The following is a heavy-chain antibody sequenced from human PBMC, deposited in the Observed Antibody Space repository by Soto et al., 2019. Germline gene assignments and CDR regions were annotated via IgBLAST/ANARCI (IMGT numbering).Heavy chain of an antibody. Sequence: QVQLQESGPGLLKPSQTLSLTCTVSGGSITSDGFYWTWIRQRPGKGLEWIAYLYYTGSTFYNPSLKSRLTFSLDKSANRFSLKITSVTAAVTAIYFCASGPFHIWGQGTMVVVSS. CDR3: ASGPFHI. V-gene: IGHV4-31*03. CDR1: GGSITSDGFY. CDR2: LYYTGST. J-gene: IGHJ3*02.